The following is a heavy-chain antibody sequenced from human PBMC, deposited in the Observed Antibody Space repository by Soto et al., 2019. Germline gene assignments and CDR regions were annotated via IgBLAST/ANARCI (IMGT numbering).Heavy chain of an antibody. CDR1: GFTFSSYS. J-gene: IGHJ3*02. CDR2: ISSSSSYI. CDR3: ARDTADGFVVGPAAIEVGAFDI. D-gene: IGHD2-2*02. V-gene: IGHV3-21*01. Sequence: GGSLRLSCAASGFTFSSYSMNWVRQAPGKGLEWVSSISSSSSYIYYADSVKGRFTISRDNAKNSLYLQMNSLRAEDTVVYYCARDTADGFVVGPAAIEVGAFDIWGQGTMVTVSS.